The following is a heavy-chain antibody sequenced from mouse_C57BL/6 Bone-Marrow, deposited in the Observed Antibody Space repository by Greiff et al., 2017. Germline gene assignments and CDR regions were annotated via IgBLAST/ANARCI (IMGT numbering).Heavy chain of an antibody. V-gene: IGHV1-15*01. CDR3: TNPPSYYSCYFDY. J-gene: IGHJ2*01. CDR2: IDPETGGT. D-gene: IGHD2-10*01. Sequence: VQLQQSGAELVRPGASVTLSCKASGYTFTDYEMHWVKQTPVHGLEWIGAIDPETGGTAYNQKFKGKAILTADKSSSTAYMELRSLTSEDSAVYYCTNPPSYYSCYFDYWGQGTTLTVSS. CDR1: GYTFTDYE.